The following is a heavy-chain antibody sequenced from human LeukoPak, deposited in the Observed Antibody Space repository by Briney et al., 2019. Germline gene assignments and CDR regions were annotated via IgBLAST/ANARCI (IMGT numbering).Heavy chain of an antibody. V-gene: IGHV1-18*01. CDR3: ARDRNYYDSSGSEGGWFDP. Sequence: ASVKVSCKASGYTFTGYGISWVRQAPGQGLEWMGWISAYNGNTNYAQKLQGRVTMTTDTSTSTAYMELRSLRSDDKAVYYCARDRNYYDSSGSEGGWFDPWGQGTLVTVSS. J-gene: IGHJ5*02. CDR1: GYTFTGYG. D-gene: IGHD3-22*01. CDR2: ISAYNGNT.